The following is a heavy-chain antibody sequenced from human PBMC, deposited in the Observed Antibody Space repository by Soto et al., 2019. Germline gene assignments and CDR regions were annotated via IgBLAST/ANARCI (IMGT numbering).Heavy chain of an antibody. D-gene: IGHD2-15*01. CDR2: INHSGGT. CDR3: ARRLVNRPVDP. J-gene: IGHJ5*02. V-gene: IGHV4-34*01. CDR1: GGFFSGYF. Sequence: SATLSLTCAVYGGFFSGYFWTWILQPPGKGLEWIGQINHSGGTNYNPSLKSRVSISIDTSKNQFSLNLNSVTAADTAVYYCARRLVNRPVDPWGQGTLLTVSS.